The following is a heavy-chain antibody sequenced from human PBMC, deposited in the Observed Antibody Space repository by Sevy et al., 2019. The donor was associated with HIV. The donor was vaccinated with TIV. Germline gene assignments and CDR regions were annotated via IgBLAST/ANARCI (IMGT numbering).Heavy chain of an antibody. CDR2: ISGSGGST. CDR1: GFTFSSYA. J-gene: IGHJ5*02. Sequence: GGSLRLSCAASGFTFSSYAMGWVRQAPGKGLEWVSAISGSGGSTYYADSVKGRFTISRDNSKNTLYLQMNSLRAEDTAVYYCAKELVAVAGTTDWFDPWGQRTLVTVSS. D-gene: IGHD6-19*01. V-gene: IGHV3-23*01. CDR3: AKELVAVAGTTDWFDP.